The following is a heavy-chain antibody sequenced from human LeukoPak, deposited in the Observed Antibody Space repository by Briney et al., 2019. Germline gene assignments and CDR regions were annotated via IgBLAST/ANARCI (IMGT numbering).Heavy chain of an antibody. J-gene: IGHJ4*02. Sequence: SETLSLTCAVSGGSISSGGYSWSWIRQPPGKGLEWIGYIYHSGSTYYNPSLKNRVTISVDRSKNQFSLKLSSVTAADTAVYYCARLKDTAMAFDYWGQGTLVTVSS. CDR1: GGSISSGGYS. CDR2: IYHSGST. CDR3: ARLKDTAMAFDY. V-gene: IGHV4-30-2*01. D-gene: IGHD5-18*01.